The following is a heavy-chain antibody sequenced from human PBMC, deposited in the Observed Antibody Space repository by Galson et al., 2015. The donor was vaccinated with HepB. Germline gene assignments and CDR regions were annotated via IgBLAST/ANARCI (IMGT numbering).Heavy chain of an antibody. CDR3: ARTFYYDSSGYYYGNYFDY. V-gene: IGHV3-7*01. D-gene: IGHD3-22*01. CDR2: IKQDGSEE. CDR1: GFTFSSYW. Sequence: SLRLSCAASGFTFSSYWMSWVRQAPGKGLEWVANIKQDGSEEYYVDSVKGRFTISRDNAKNSLYLQMNSLRAEDTAVYYCARTFYYDSSGYYYGNYFDYWGQGTLVTVSS. J-gene: IGHJ4*02.